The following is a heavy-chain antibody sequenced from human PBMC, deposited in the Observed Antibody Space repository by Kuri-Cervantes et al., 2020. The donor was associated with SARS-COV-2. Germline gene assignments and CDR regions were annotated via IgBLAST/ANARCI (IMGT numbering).Heavy chain of an antibody. J-gene: IGHJ6*03. Sequence: ASVKVSCKASGYTFTSYDINWVRQATGQGLEWMGWMNPNSGNTGYAQKFQGRVTITTDESTSTAYMELSSLRSEDTAVYYCASGGWRSGYYTPQDYYYYYMDVWGKGTTVTVSS. V-gene: IGHV1-8*03. CDR1: GYTFTSYD. CDR3: ASGGWRSGYYTPQDYYYYYMDV. CDR2: MNPNSGNT. D-gene: IGHD3-3*01.